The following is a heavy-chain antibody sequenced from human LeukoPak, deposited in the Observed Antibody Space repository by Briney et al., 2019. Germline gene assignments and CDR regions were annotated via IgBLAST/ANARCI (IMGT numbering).Heavy chain of an antibody. Sequence: GGSLRLSCVVSGFTFSSFYMNWVRQAPGKGLGWVANINQDGSEKYYVDSVEGRFTISRDNSKNTLYLQMNSLRAEDTAVYYCAKDVGRSWFDYWGQGTLVTVSS. J-gene: IGHJ4*02. CDR2: INQDGSEK. CDR3: AKDVGRSWFDY. V-gene: IGHV3-7*01. CDR1: GFTFSSFY. D-gene: IGHD2-15*01.